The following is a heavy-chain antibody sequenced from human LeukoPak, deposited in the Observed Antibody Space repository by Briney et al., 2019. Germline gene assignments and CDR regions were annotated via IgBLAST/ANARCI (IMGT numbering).Heavy chain of an antibody. CDR3: ARAVSGWLQPFDY. D-gene: IGHD5-24*01. CDR2: IYSDGST. CDR1: GFTVSSNY. Sequence: GGSLRLSCAASGFTVSSNYMSWVRQAPGKGLEWVSVIYSDGSTYYADSVKGRFTISRDNSKNTLFLQMNSLRAEDTAVYYRARAVSGWLQPFDYWGQGTLVTVSS. J-gene: IGHJ4*02. V-gene: IGHV3-53*01.